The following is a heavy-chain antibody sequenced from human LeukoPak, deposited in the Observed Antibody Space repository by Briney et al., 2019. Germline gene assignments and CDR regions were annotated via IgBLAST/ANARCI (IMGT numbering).Heavy chain of an antibody. Sequence: SQTLSLTCAISGDSVSSNSATWNWIRQSPSRGLEWLGRTYYRSKWYNDYAVSVKSRITINPDTSKNQFSLQLNSVTPEDTAVYYCARVGSSSWYWGVYYYFDYWGQGTLVTVSS. CDR2: TYYRSKWYN. D-gene: IGHD6-13*01. V-gene: IGHV6-1*01. J-gene: IGHJ4*02. CDR1: GDSVSSNSAT. CDR3: ARVGSSSWYWGVYYYFDY.